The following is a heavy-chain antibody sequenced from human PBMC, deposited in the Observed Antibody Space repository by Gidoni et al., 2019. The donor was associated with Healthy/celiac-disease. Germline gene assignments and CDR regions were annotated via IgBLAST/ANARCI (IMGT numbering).Heavy chain of an antibody. CDR3: ARGPITPYCGGDCYSAYFDY. J-gene: IGHJ4*02. Sequence: QVQLVESGGGVVQPGRSLRLSCAASGFTFSSYGMHWVRQAPGKGLEWVAVIWYDGSNKYYADSVKGRFTISRDNSKNTLYLQMNSLRAEDTAVYYCARGPITPYCGGDCYSAYFDYWGQGTLVTVSS. D-gene: IGHD2-21*02. V-gene: IGHV3-33*01. CDR1: GFTFSSYG. CDR2: IWYDGSNK.